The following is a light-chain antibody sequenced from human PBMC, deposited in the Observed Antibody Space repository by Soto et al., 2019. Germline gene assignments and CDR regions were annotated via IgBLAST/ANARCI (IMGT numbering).Light chain of an antibody. V-gene: IGKV2-28*01. CDR1: QSLLYSNGYNY. Sequence: DILMTQSPLSLPVTPGEPASISCRSSQSLLYSNGYNYLDWYLQKPGQSPQLLIYLGSNRASGVPDRFSGSGSGTDFTLKISRVEAEDVGVYYCMQGLQTLTFGGGTKVDIK. J-gene: IGKJ4*01. CDR2: LGS. CDR3: MQGLQTLT.